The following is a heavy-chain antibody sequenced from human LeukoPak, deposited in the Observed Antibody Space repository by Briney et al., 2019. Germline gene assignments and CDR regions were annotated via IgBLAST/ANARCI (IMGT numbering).Heavy chain of an antibody. CDR2: IYHSGRT. V-gene: IGHV4-38-2*01. CDR1: GHSISSGYY. J-gene: IGHJ5*02. Sequence: PSETLSLTCGVSGHSISSGYYWGWIRQPPGKGLEWIGSIYHSGRTYYNPSLKSRVTISVDTSKNQFSLKLTSVTAADTAVYSCATEVGQWLVRTWGQGTLVTVSS. D-gene: IGHD6-19*01. CDR3: ATEVGQWLVRT.